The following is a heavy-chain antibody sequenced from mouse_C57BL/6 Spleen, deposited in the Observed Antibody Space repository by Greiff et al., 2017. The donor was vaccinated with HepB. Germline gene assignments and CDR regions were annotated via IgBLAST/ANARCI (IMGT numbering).Heavy chain of an antibody. J-gene: IGHJ2*01. CDR3: ASAYGGY. Sequence: EVKLVESGGGLVKPGGSLKLSCAASGFTFSDYGMHWVRQAPEKGLEWVAYISSGSSTIYYADTVMGRFTIARDNAKNTLFLQMNSLRSEDTAMYYCASAYGGYWGQGTTLTVSS. CDR1: GFTFSDYG. V-gene: IGHV5-17*01. D-gene: IGHD1-1*01. CDR2: ISSGSSTI.